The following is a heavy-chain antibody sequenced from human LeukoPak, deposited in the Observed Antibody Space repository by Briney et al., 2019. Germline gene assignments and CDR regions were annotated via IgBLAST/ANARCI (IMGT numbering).Heavy chain of an antibody. D-gene: IGHD5-24*01. CDR2: IRYDGSNK. V-gene: IGHV3-30*02. CDR3: AKVEMTTSPGGIDY. CDR1: GFTFSTHG. Sequence: GGSLRLSCAASGFTFSTHGMHWVRQAPGKGLERVTFIRYDGSNKYYADSVKGRFAISRDNSKNTLYLQMNSLRVEDTAMYYCAKVEMTTSPGGIDYWGQGTLVTVSS. J-gene: IGHJ4*02.